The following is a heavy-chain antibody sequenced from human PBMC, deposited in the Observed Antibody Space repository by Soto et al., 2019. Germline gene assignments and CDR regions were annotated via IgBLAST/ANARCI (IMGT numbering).Heavy chain of an antibody. D-gene: IGHD2-21*02. CDR2: IYYSGST. CDR3: ARRGLVVVTAIQRRDYYYGMDV. J-gene: IGHJ6*02. CDR1: GGSISSSSYY. Sequence: QLQLQESGPGLVKPSETLSLTCTVSGGSISSSSYYWGWIRQPPGKGLEWIGSIYYSGSTYYNPSLKSRVTISVDTSKNQFALKLSSVTAADTAVYYCARRGLVVVTAIQRRDYYYGMDVWGQGTTVTVSS. V-gene: IGHV4-39*01.